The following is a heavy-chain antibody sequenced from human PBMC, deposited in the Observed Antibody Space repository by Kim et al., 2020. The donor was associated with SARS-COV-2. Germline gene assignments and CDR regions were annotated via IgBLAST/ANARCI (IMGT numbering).Heavy chain of an antibody. V-gene: IGHV3-73*01. CDR3: IRYYYDSSVSGVY. CDR1: GFTFSGSA. CDR2: IRSKANSYAT. D-gene: IGHD3-22*01. J-gene: IGHJ4*02. Sequence: GGSLRLSCAASGFTFSGSAMHWVHQASGKGLEWVGRIRSKANSYATAYAASVKGRFTISRDDSKNTAYLQMNSLKTEDTAVYYCIRYYYDSSVSGVYWGQGTLVTVSS.